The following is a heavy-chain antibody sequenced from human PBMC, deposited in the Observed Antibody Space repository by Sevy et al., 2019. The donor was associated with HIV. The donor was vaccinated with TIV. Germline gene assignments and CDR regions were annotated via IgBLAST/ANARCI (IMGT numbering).Heavy chain of an antibody. V-gene: IGHV4-34*01. D-gene: IGHD1-26*01. CDR2: IMHSGIT. CDR3: ARGQWELAY. Sequence: SETLSLTCAVYGGPLRGYYWSWIRQPPGKGLGWIGEIMHSGITNYNPSLKSRVSISLKTSKNQFTLKVNSVTAADTAIYYGARGQWELAYWGQGTQVTVSS. CDR1: GGPLRGYY. J-gene: IGHJ4*02.